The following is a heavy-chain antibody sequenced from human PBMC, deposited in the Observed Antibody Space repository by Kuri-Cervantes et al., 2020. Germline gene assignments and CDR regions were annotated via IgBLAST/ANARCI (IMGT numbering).Heavy chain of an antibody. V-gene: IGHV4-31*03. CDR1: GGSISSGGYY. J-gene: IGHJ4*02. Sequence: LRLSCTVSGGSISSGGYYWSWIRQHPGKGLEWIGYIYYSGSTYYNPSLKSRVTISVDTSKNQFSLKLSSVTAADTAVYYCARGRIAPYFDYWGQGTLVTVSS. D-gene: IGHD6-13*01. CDR2: IYYSGST. CDR3: ARGRIAPYFDY.